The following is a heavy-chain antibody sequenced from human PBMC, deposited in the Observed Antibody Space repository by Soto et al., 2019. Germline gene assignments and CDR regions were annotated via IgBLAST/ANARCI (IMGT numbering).Heavy chain of an antibody. CDR1: GGSFSGYY. Sequence: SXTLSLTCAVYGGSFSGYYWTWIRQPPGTGLEWIGEINHSGSTNYNPSLKSRVTISVDTSKNQFSLKLTSVTASDTAVYYCARDKITGLFDYWGQGTLVTVSS. J-gene: IGHJ4*02. D-gene: IGHD2-8*02. CDR2: INHSGST. CDR3: ARDKITGLFDY. V-gene: IGHV4-34*01.